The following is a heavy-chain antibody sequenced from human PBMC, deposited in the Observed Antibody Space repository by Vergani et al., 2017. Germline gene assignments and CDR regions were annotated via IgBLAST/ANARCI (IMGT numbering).Heavy chain of an antibody. V-gene: IGHV5-51*01. J-gene: IGHJ4*02. Sequence: EVELVQSGPEMRKPGESLKISCKGSEYSFGNYWIGWVRQMPGKGLEWMGIIYPADSDTRYSPSFQGQVTISPDKSISTAFLQWDSLKASDTALYYCSRHTTYTDSWGQGTLVTASS. D-gene: IGHD1-1*01. CDR3: SRHTTYTDS. CDR2: IYPADSDT. CDR1: EYSFGNYW.